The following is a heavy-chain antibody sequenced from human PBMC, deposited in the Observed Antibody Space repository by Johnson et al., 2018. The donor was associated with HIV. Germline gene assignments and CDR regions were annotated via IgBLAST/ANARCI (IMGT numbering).Heavy chain of an antibody. J-gene: IGHJ3*02. CDR1: GFTFSSYG. D-gene: IGHD6-19*01. Sequence: QVQLVESGGGVVQPLGSLRLSCAASGFTFSSYGMHCVRQAPGKGLEWVACRRFDGSNKYYADAVKGRFTISRDNSKNTLYLQMNSLRAEATAVYYGARGGNKWLAPRAFDIWGQGTMVTVSS. CDR2: RRFDGSNK. V-gene: IGHV3-30*02. CDR3: ARGGNKWLAPRAFDI.